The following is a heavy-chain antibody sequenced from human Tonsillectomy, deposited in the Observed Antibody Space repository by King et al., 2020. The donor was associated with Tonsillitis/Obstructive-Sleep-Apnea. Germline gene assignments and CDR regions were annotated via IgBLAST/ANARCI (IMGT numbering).Heavy chain of an antibody. D-gene: IGHD2-15*01. CDR2: IIPILGIA. Sequence: QLVQSGAEVKKPGSSVKVSCKASGGPFSSYAISWVRQAPGQGLEWMGGIIPILGIANYEQKFQGRVTITADKSTSTAYMELSSLRSEDTAVYYLSFSPATCSGGCSYSGPWFDLWGQGPRVTVSS. CDR1: GGPFSSYA. J-gene: IGHJ5*02. V-gene: IGHV1-69*10. CDR3: SFSPATCSGGCSYSGPWFDL.